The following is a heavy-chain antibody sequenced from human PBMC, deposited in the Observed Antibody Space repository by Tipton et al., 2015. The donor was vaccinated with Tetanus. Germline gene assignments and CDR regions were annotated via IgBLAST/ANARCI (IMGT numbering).Heavy chain of an antibody. V-gene: IGHV1-18*01. Sequence: QLVQSGAEVKKPGASVKVSCKTSGYTFSNYGVSWVRQAPGRGLEWMGWISAYNSDTNTAQNLQGRVTMTTDTSTSTASMEVRSLTYDDTAVYYCGRASGYHYGSGSYYRAFWGQGTLVTVSP. J-gene: IGHJ4*02. CDR1: GYTFSNYG. CDR3: GRASGYHYGSGSYYRAF. CDR2: ISAYNSDT. D-gene: IGHD3-10*01.